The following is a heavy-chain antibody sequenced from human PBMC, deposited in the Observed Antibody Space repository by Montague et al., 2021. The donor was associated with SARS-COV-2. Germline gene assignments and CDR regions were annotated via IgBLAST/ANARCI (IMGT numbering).Heavy chain of an antibody. D-gene: IGHD3-3*01. J-gene: IGHJ4*02. V-gene: IGHV4-61*02. CDR3: AGASYDFGAPAFDY. Sequence: TLSLTCTVAGGSISSGSYYWSWIRQPAGKGLEWIGRIYTSGSTXYNPSLESRVTIAVDTSKNQFSLKLSSVTAADTAVYYCAGASYDFGAPAFDYWGQGTLVTVSS. CDR2: IYTSGST. CDR1: GGSISSGSYY.